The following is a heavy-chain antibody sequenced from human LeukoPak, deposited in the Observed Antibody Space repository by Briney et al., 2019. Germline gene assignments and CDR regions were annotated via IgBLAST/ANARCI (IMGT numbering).Heavy chain of an antibody. CDR3: ARDRNPTN. CDR1: GGSISNYY. Sequence: SETLSLTCSVSGGSISNYYWNWIRQTPGKGLDWIGYIYYSGSTQYNPSLRSRVTISIDTSKNQFSLKLTSVTAADTAVYYCARDRNPTNWGQGTMVTVSS. J-gene: IGHJ4*02. D-gene: IGHD1-14*01. CDR2: IYYSGST. V-gene: IGHV4-59*01.